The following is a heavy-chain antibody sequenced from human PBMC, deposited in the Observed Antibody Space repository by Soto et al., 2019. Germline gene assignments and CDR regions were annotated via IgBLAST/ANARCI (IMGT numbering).Heavy chain of an antibody. CDR2: ISGSGGST. V-gene: IGHV3-23*01. Sequence: PGGSLRLSCAASGFTFSSYAMSWVRQAPGKGLEWVSAISGSGGSTYYADSVKGRFTISRDNSKNTLYLQMNSLRAEDTAVYYCAKDRAIWFGETRFDPWGQGTLVTASS. D-gene: IGHD3-10*01. J-gene: IGHJ5*02. CDR3: AKDRAIWFGETRFDP. CDR1: GFTFSSYA.